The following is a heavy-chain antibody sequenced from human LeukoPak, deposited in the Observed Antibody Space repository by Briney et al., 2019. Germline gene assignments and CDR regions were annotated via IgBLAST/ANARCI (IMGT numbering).Heavy chain of an antibody. J-gene: IGHJ3*02. Sequence: GESLRISCKGSGYSFTSYWISWVRQMPGKGLEWMGRIDPSDSYTNYSPSFQGHVTISVDKSINTAYLQWSSLKASDTAMYYCARRGYSGYGSDAFDIWGQGTMVTVSS. CDR1: GYSFTSYW. CDR2: IDPSDSYT. D-gene: IGHD5-12*01. CDR3: ARRGYSGYGSDAFDI. V-gene: IGHV5-10-1*01.